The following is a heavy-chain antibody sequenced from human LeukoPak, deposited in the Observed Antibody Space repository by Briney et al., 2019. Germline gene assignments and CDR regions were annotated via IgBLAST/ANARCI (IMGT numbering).Heavy chain of an antibody. Sequence: ASETLSPTRTGSGGPLRQVNSYLNWIRQPAGKGLEWIGRIYADGSSTYNPSLKSRVTILVDTSKNQFSLRLSSMTAADTAVYYCARGYYYRTWGLGTLVTVSS. CDR2: IYADGSS. CDR1: GGPLRQVNSY. V-gene: IGHV4-61*02. D-gene: IGHD3-10*01. CDR3: ARGYYYRT. J-gene: IGHJ4*02.